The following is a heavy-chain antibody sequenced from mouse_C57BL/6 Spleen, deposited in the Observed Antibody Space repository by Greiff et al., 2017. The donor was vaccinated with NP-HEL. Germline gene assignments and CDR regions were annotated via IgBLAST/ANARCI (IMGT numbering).Heavy chain of an antibody. CDR2: IYPGSGST. J-gene: IGHJ4*01. CDR3: ARTKCFGSSYAMDY. V-gene: IGHV1-55*01. D-gene: IGHD1-1*01. CDR1: GYTFTSYW. Sequence: VQLQQSGAELVKPGASVKMSCKASGYTFTSYWITWVKQRPGQGLEWIGDIYPGSGSTNYNEKFKSKATLTVDTSSSTAYMQLSSLTPEDSAVYYCARTKCFGSSYAMDYWGQGTSVTVSS.